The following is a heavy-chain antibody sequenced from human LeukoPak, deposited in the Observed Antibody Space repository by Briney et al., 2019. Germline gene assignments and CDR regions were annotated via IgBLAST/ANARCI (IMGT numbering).Heavy chain of an antibody. V-gene: IGHV3-7*01. J-gene: IGHJ4*02. CDR3: ARIPVTTNHFDA. CDR1: DFTFSSYW. Sequence: PGGSLRLSCAASDFTFSSYWMSWVRRAPGKGLEWVANIKLDGSEKYYVDSVKGRLTISRDNAKNSLYLQMNSLRAEDTAVYHCARIPVTTNHFDAWGQGTLVTVSS. CDR2: IKLDGSEK. D-gene: IGHD4-17*01.